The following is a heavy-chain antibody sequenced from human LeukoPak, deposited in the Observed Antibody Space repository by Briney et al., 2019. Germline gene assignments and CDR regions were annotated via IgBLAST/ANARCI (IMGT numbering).Heavy chain of an antibody. V-gene: IGHV1-2*02. J-gene: IGHJ4*02. Sequence: ASVKASCKASGYTFTDYYMHWVRQAPGQGLEWMGWMNPNSGGTNYPQKFQGRVTMTRDTSINTAYMELCRLRSDDTAVYYCARDLSGTYQIDYWGQGTLVTVSS. CDR3: ARDLSGTYQIDY. CDR1: GYTFTDYY. D-gene: IGHD3-10*01. CDR2: MNPNSGGT.